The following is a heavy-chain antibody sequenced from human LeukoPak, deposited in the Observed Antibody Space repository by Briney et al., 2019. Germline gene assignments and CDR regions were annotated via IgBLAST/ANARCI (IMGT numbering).Heavy chain of an antibody. D-gene: IGHD3-10*01. Sequence: SETLSLTCAVYGGSFSGYYWSWIRQPPGKGLEWIGEINHSGSTNYNPSLKSRVTISVDTSKNQFSLKLSSVTAVDTAVYYCARLSGPDYWGQGTLVTVSS. CDR3: ARLSGPDY. V-gene: IGHV4-34*01. J-gene: IGHJ4*02. CDR1: GGSFSGYY. CDR2: INHSGST.